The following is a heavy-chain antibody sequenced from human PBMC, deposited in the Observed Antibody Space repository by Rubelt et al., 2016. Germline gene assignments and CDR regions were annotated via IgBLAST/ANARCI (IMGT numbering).Heavy chain of an antibody. CDR1: GFTFSSYS. CDR2: LYSGGTT. CDR3: AGDSGYDLNAFDV. V-gene: IGHV3-53*01. Sequence: LVQPGESLRLSCEGSGFTFSSYSMDWVRQVPGKGLEWVSVLYSGGTTYYADSVKGRFTISRDNSKNTLHLQINSLRAEDTAVYYCAGDSGYDLNAFDVWGQGTKVTVSS. D-gene: IGHD5-12*01. J-gene: IGHJ3*01.